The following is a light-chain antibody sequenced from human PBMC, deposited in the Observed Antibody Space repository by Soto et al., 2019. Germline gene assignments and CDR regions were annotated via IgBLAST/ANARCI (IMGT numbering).Light chain of an antibody. J-gene: IGKJ2*01. Sequence: EIVMTQSPATLSVSPGERATLSCRASQSVSSNLAWYQQKPGLAPRLLIYGASTRATGIPARFSGSGSGTEFTLTISSLRSEDFAVYYCQQYNNWPGYTFGQGTKLEIK. CDR1: QSVSSN. CDR3: QQYNNWPGYT. V-gene: IGKV3-15*01. CDR2: GAS.